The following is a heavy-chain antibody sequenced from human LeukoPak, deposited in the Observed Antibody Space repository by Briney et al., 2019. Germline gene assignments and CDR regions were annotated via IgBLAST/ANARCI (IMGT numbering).Heavy chain of an antibody. CDR2: IYTSGST. CDR1: GGSISSYY. D-gene: IGHD4/OR15-4a*01. V-gene: IGHV4-4*07. J-gene: IGHJ6*03. Sequence: SETLSLTCTVSGGSISSYYWSWIRQPAGKGLEWIGRIYTSGSTNYNTSLKSRVTMSVDTSKNQFSLKLSSVTAADTAVYYCARSPLGANYYYYYMDVWGKGTTVTVS. CDR3: ARSPLGANYYYYYMDV.